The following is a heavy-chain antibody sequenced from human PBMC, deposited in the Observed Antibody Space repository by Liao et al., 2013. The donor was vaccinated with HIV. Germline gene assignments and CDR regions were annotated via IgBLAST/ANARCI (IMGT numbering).Heavy chain of an antibody. CDR2: ISYTANT. CDR1: GGSISSYY. J-gene: IGHJ5*02. D-gene: IGHD1-26*01. CDR3: ARTRIVGTKGTWFDP. V-gene: IGHV4-59*01. Sequence: QVQLQESGPGLVKPSETLSLTCTVSGGSISSYYWSWIRQPAGKGLEWIGYISYTANTNYNPSLKSRVAISLDKSKKQFSLSLSSVTAADTAIYYCARTRIVGTKGTWFDPWGQGTLVTVSS.